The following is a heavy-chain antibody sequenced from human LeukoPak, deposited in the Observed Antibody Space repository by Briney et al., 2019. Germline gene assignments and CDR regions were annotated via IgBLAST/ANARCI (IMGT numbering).Heavy chain of an antibody. J-gene: IGHJ4*02. CDR1: GFPFSSYA. CDR3: ARDLYSNGWYADY. CDR2: ISYDGSNK. V-gene: IGHV3-30*04. Sequence: GRSQRLSCAASGFPFSSYAMHWVRQAPGKGLEWLAVISYDGSNKYYADSVKGRFTISRDNSKNTLYLQMNSLRAEDTAVYYCARDLYSNGWYADYWGQGTLVTVSS. D-gene: IGHD6-19*01.